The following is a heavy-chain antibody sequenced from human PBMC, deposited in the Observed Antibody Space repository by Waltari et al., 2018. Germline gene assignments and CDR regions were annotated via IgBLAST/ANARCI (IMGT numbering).Heavy chain of an antibody. J-gene: IGHJ4*02. V-gene: IGHV1-2*02. CDR3: ARDLRISGSGSPPRW. CDR1: GYTFTGYY. CDR2: INPNSGGT. D-gene: IGHD3-10*01. Sequence: QVQLVQSGAEVKKPGASVKVSCQASGYTFTGYYTHWVRQAPGQGPEWMGWINPNSGGTNYAQKFQGRVTMTRDTSISTAYMELSRLRSDDTAVYYCARDLRISGSGSPPRWWGQGTLVTVSS.